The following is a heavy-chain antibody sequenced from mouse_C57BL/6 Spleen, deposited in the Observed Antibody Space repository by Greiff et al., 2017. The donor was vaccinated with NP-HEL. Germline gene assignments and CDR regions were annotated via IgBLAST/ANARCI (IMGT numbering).Heavy chain of an antibody. Sequence: EVKLMESEGGLVQPGSSMKLSCTASGFTFSDYYMAWVRQVPEKGLEWVANINYDGSSTYYLDSLKSRFIISRDNAKNFLYLQMSSLKFEDTATYYCARAGYYGSSSIFDYWGQGTTLTVSS. CDR3: ARAGYYGSSSIFDY. CDR2: INYDGSST. CDR1: GFTFSDYY. J-gene: IGHJ2*01. V-gene: IGHV5-16*01. D-gene: IGHD1-1*01.